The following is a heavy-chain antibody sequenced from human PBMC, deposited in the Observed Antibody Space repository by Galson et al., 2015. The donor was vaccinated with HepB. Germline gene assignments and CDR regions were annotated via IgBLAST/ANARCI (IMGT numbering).Heavy chain of an antibody. J-gene: IGHJ6*02. V-gene: IGHV1-46*01. CDR1: GYTFTSYY. D-gene: IGHD2-2*01. CDR3: ARDSHNCSSTSCYDYYYYGMDV. CDR2: INPSGGST. Sequence: SVKVSCKASGYTFTSYYMHWVRQAPGQGLEWMGIINPSGGSTSYAQKFQGRVTMTRDTSTSTVYMELSSLRSEDTAVYYCARDSHNCSSTSCYDYYYYGMDVWGQGTTVTVSS.